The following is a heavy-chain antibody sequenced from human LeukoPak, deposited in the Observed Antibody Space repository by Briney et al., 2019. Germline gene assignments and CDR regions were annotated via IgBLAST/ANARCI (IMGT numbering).Heavy chain of an antibody. V-gene: IGHV1-18*04. J-gene: IGHJ4*02. D-gene: IGHD6-13*01. CDR1: GYTFTSYY. Sequence: ASVKVSCKASGYTFTSYYMHWVRQAPGQGLEWMGWISAYNGNTNYAQKLQGRVTMTTDTSTSTAYMELRGLRSDDTAVYYCARVRSPAAGTRFDYWGQGTLVTVSS. CDR2: ISAYNGNT. CDR3: ARVRSPAAGTRFDY.